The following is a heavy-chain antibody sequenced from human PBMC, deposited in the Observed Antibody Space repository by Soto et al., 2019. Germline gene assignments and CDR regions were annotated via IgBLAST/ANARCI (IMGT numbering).Heavy chain of an antibody. CDR3: ARGRIIVAGGFDP. Sequence: QVQLVQSGAEVKKPGASVKVSCKASGYTFTSYDIIWVRQATGQGLEGMGWMNPSTGNTDSAEKFQGRLTMTRNTSISTVYMELSSLSFEDTAVYYCARGRIIVAGGFDPWGQGTLVTVSS. D-gene: IGHD6-19*01. J-gene: IGHJ5*02. CDR2: MNPSTGNT. CDR1: GYTFTSYD. V-gene: IGHV1-8*01.